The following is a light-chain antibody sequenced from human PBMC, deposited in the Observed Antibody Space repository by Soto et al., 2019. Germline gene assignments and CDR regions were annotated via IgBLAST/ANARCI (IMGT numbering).Light chain of an antibody. Sequence: DIQMTQSPSTLSASVGDRVTISCRASQSVSTWLAWYQLKPGKVPKLLIYKASSLESGVPSRFSGSGSGTEFTLTISSLQPDDFATYYCQQYNSYSFGQGTKVDIK. V-gene: IGKV1-5*03. J-gene: IGKJ1*01. CDR3: QQYNSYS. CDR2: KAS. CDR1: QSVSTW.